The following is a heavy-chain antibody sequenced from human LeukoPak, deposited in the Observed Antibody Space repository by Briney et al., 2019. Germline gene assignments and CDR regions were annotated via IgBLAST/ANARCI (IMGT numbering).Heavy chain of an antibody. CDR3: AAGLYFGDW. Sequence: GGSRRLSCAASGFTFSSYGMQWVRQAPGKGLEWVAVISFDGSNKYYADSVKGRFTISRDNSKNTLYLQMNSLRVEDTAVYYCAAGLYFGDWWGQGTLVTVSS. D-gene: IGHD3-10*01. CDR1: GFTFSSYG. J-gene: IGHJ4*02. V-gene: IGHV3-30*03. CDR2: ISFDGSNK.